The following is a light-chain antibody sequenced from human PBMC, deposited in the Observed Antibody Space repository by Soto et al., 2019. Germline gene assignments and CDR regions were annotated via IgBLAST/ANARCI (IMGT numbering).Light chain of an antibody. J-gene: IGLJ2*01. Sequence: QSALTQPASVSGSPGLSITISCTGTSNDVGGYDYVSWYRQHPDRAPRLLIYEVTNRPSGISDRFSGSKSGNTASLTISGLQAEDEADYYCSSYISFITVVFGRGTKLTVL. V-gene: IGLV2-14*01. CDR2: EVT. CDR3: SSYISFITVV. CDR1: SNDVGGYDY.